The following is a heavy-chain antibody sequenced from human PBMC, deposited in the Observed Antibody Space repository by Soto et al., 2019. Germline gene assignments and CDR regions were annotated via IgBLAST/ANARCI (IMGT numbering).Heavy chain of an antibody. V-gene: IGHV4-59*08. J-gene: IGHJ3*02. CDR3: ARQRQDILTGYWPDAFDI. Sequence: PSGTLSLTCTVSGGSSSRDYWSWIRQPPGKGLEWIGYIYYSGSTNYNPSLKSRVTISVDTSKNQFSLKLSSVTAADTAVYYCARQRQDILTGYWPDAFDIWGQGTMVTVS. D-gene: IGHD3-9*01. CDR2: IYYSGST. CDR1: GGSSSRDY.